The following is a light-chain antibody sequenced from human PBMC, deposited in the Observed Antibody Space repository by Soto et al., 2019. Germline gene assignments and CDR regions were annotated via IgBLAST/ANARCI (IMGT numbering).Light chain of an antibody. CDR2: DVS. V-gene: IGLV2-11*01. CDR1: SSDVGGYNY. J-gene: IGLJ1*01. Sequence: QSALTQPRPVSGSPGQSVTISCTGTSSDVGGYNYVSWYQQHPGKAPKLMIYDVSKRPSGVPDRFSGSKSGNTASLTISGLQAEDEADYYCCSYAGSSTYVFGTGTKLTVL. CDR3: CSYAGSSTYV.